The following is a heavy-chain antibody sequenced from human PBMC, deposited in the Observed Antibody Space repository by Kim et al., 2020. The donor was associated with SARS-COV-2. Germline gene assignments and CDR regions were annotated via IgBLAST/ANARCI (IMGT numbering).Heavy chain of an antibody. D-gene: IGHD6-13*01. CDR1: GFTVSSNY. CDR2: IYSGGST. V-gene: IGHV3-66*01. CDR3: ARVGAAAVLSYATDV. Sequence: GGSLRLSCAASGFTVSSNYMSWVRQAPGKGLEWVSVIYSGGSTYYADSVKGRFTISRDYSKNTLYLQMDSLRAEDTAVYYCARVGAAAVLSYATDVWGQGTTVTVSS. J-gene: IGHJ6*02.